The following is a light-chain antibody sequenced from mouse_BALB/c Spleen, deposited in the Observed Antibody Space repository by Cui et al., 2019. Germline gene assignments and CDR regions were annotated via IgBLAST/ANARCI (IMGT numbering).Light chain of an antibody. CDR2: AAT. CDR1: QTIGTW. J-gene: IGKJ2*01. Sequence: DIQMTQSPASQSASLGESVTITCLASQTIGTWLAWYQQKPGKSPQLLIYAATSLADGVPSSFSGSGSGTKFSFKISSLQAEDCVSYYCQQLYSTPYTFGGGTKLEIK. CDR3: QQLYSTPYT. V-gene: IGKV12-98*01.